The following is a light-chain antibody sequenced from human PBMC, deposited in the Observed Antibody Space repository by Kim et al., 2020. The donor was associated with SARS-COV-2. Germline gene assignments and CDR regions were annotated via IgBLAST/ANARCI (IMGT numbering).Light chain of an antibody. V-gene: IGKV1-12*01. J-gene: IGKJ1*01. CDR2: AAS. CDR3: QKYNAAPWT. Sequence: DIQMTQSPSSVSASVGDRVTITCRASQGSNSWLAWYQQNPGKAPKLLIYAASSLQSGVPSRFSGSGSGTDFTLTISSLQPEDVATYYCQKYNAAPWTFGQGTKVDIK. CDR1: QGSNSW.